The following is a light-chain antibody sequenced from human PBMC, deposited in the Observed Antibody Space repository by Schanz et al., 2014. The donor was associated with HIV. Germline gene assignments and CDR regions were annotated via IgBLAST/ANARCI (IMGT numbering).Light chain of an antibody. J-gene: IGKJ4*01. CDR1: QSISSN. V-gene: IGKV3-15*01. CDR2: GAS. Sequence: EIVMTQSPATLSVSPGERATLSCRASQSISSNLAWYQQKPGQAPRLLIFGASTRVTGIPVRFSGRGSGTEFTLTISGLQSEDFAVYYCQQRSNWLLTFGGGTKVEIK. CDR3: QQRSNWLLT.